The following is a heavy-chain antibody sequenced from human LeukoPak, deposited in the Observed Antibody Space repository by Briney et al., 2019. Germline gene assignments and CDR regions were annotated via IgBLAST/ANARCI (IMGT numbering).Heavy chain of an antibody. CDR1: GFTFSSRDW. D-gene: IGHD6-19*01. V-gene: IGHV3-7*01. CDR2: IKQDGSEK. CDR3: ARGDSSGPDYYYYMDV. Sequence: GGSLRLSCVASGFTFSSRDWMTWVRQAPGKGLEWVANIKQDGSEKNYVDSVKGRFTISRDNAKNSVDLQMNSLRVEDTAVYYCARGDSSGPDYYYYMDVWGKGTTVTISS. J-gene: IGHJ6*03.